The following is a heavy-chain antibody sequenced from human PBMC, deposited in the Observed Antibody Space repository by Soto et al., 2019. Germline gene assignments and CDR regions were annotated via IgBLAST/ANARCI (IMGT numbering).Heavy chain of an antibody. J-gene: IGHJ4*02. CDR3: ARVGYSGGWYLVDY. D-gene: IGHD6-19*01. Sequence: QVQLVQSGAEVKKPGASVKVSCKASGYTFTSYGISWVRQAPGQGLEWMGWISAYNGNTNYAQKLQGRVTMTPDTSTSTDCMAVRSLGSDATAVYYCARVGYSGGWYLVDYWGKGTLVTVSS. CDR1: GYTFTSYG. CDR2: ISAYNGNT. V-gene: IGHV1-18*01.